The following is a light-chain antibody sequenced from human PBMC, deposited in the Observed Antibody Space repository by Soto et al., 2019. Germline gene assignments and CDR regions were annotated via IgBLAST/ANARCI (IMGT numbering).Light chain of an antibody. CDR1: QSVSSSY. Sequence: EIVLTQSPGTLSLSPGERATLSCRASQSVSSSYLAWYQQKPAQAPRLLIYGASNRPTGIPDRFSGSGSGTDFTLTISRLEPEDFAVYYWQQYGGSPPYTFGQGTKLEIK. CDR3: QQYGGSPPYT. CDR2: GAS. J-gene: IGKJ2*01. V-gene: IGKV3-20*01.